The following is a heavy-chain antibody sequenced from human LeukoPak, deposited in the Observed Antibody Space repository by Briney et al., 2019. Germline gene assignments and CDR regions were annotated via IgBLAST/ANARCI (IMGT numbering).Heavy chain of an antibody. CDR1: GGSISSYY. D-gene: IGHD4-17*01. J-gene: IGHJ4*02. Sequence: SETLSLTCTVSGGSISSYYWSWIRQPPGKGLEWIGYIFYSGNTNYNPSLKSRVTISVDTSKNQFSLKLSSVTAADTAVYYCARTKVGPSTVTTYYFDYWGQGTLVTVSS. V-gene: IGHV4-59*01. CDR3: ARTKVGPSTVTTYYFDY. CDR2: IFYSGNT.